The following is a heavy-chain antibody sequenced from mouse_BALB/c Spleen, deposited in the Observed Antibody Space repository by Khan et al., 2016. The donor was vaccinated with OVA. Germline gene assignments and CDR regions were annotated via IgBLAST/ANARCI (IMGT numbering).Heavy chain of an antibody. CDR3: ARTARIKY. V-gene: IGHV3-2*02. Sequence: EVKLLESGPGLVKPSQSLSLTCTVTGYSITSGYGWNWIRQFPGKKLEWMGYISYSGSTNYNPSLKSRISITRDTSKNQFFLHLNSVTTEDTATYYCARTARIKYWGQGTTLTVSS. D-gene: IGHD1-2*01. J-gene: IGHJ2*01. CDR1: GYSITSGYG. CDR2: ISYSGST.